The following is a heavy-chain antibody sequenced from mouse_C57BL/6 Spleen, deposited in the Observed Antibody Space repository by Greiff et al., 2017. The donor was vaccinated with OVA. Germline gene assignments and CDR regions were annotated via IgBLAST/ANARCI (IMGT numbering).Heavy chain of an antibody. CDR1: GFNIKDYY. Sequence: EVQLQQSGAALVRPGASVKLSCTASGFNIKDYYMHWVKQRPEKGLEWIGRIDPEDGDTEYAPKFQGKATMTADTSSNTAYLQLSSLTSEDTAVYYSTTLYYDYEDHYWGQGTTLTVSS. CDR2: IDPEDGDT. V-gene: IGHV14-1*01. J-gene: IGHJ2*01. CDR3: TTLYYDYEDHY. D-gene: IGHD2-4*01.